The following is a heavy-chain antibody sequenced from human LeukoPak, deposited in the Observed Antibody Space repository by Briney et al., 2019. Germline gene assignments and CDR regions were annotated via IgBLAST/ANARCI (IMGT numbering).Heavy chain of an antibody. CDR2: ITISGTNT. Sequence: GGSLRLSCAASGFTFSRYAMSWVRQAPGKGLEWVSSITISGTNTHYADSVKGRFTISRDNSKNTLYPQMNSLRAEDTAIYYCAKVWAYSGGHYYSDYWGQGTLVTISS. J-gene: IGHJ4*02. CDR3: AKVWAYSGGHYYSDY. D-gene: IGHD2-21*01. V-gene: IGHV3-23*01. CDR1: GFTFSRYA.